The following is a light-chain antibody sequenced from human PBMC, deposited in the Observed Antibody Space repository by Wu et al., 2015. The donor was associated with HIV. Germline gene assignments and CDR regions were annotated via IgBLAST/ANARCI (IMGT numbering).Light chain of an antibody. Sequence: EIVLTQSPGSLSLSPGERATLSCRASQSVDTSYVAWYQQKPGQAPRLLLYGTSNRATDIPDRFSGSGSGTDFTLTISRLEPEDFAVYYCQQYEASPRTFGQGTNVEI. CDR3: QQYEASPRT. CDR1: QSVDTSY. V-gene: IGKV3-20*01. CDR2: GTS. J-gene: IGKJ1*01.